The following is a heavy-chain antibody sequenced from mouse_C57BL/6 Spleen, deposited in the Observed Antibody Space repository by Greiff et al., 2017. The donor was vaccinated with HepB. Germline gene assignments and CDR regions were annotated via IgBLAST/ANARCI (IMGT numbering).Heavy chain of an antibody. Sequence: QVQLQQPGAELVKPGASVKLSCTASGYTFTSYWMQWVKQRPGQGLEWIGEIDPSDSYTNYNHKFKGKATLTVDTSSSTSYMQLSSLTSEDSAVCYCARAEGGNKIAMDNWGKGTSFTVSS. CDR2: IDPSDSYT. V-gene: IGHV1-50*01. CDR3: ARAEGGNKIAMDN. CDR1: GYTFTSYW. D-gene: IGHD2-1*01. J-gene: IGHJ4*01.